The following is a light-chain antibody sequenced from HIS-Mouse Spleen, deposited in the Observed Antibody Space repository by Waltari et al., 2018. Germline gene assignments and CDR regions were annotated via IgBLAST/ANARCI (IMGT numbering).Light chain of an antibody. V-gene: IGKV3-15*01. Sequence: EIVTMQSSATLTVSVGGRATLSCRASQSVSSNLAWYQQKPGQAPGLLIYGASTRATGIPARFSGSGSGTEFTLTISSLQSEDFAVYYCQQYNNWWTFGQGTKVEIK. CDR3: QQYNNWWT. J-gene: IGKJ1*01. CDR2: GAS. CDR1: QSVSSN.